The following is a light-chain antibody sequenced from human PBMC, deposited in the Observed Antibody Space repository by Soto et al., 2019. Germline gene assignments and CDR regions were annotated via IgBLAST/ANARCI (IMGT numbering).Light chain of an antibody. J-gene: IGKJ5*01. CDR3: QQYNNWPIT. Sequence: EIVLTQSPGTLSLSQGERATLSCRASQSVSSNYLAWYQQKPGQAPRLFIFGASTRATGIPPRFSGSGSGTEFTLTISSLQSEDFAVYYCQQYNNWPITFGQRRRPEIK. CDR2: GAS. V-gene: IGKV3-15*01. CDR1: QSVSSN.